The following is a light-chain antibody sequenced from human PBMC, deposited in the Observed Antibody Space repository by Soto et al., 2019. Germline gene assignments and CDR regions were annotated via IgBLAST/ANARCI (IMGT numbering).Light chain of an antibody. CDR3: TSYPGSNNFGV. V-gene: IGLV1-47*02. CDR2: GDV. Sequence: QSVLTQPPSASGTPGQRFTISCSGSTSNIGRNSVYWYQQLPGTAPKLVMYGDVQRPSGVPDRFSGSKSGTSASLAISGLRSEDEADYYCTSYPGSNNFGVFGGGTKLTVL. J-gene: IGLJ3*02. CDR1: TSNIGRNS.